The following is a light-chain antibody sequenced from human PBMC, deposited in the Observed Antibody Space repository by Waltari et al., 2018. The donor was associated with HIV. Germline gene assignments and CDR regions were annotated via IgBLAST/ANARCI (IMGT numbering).Light chain of an antibody. CDR2: LNHDGSH. V-gene: IGLV4-69*01. Sequence: QLILTQSPSASASLGASVKLTCTLSSGHSTYAIAWLQHQPEKGPRFLMKLNHDGSHTRGDGIPYRFSGSSSGAERYLTISSLQSEDEADYYCQTWDTGPWVFGGGTKLTVL. CDR3: QTWDTGPWV. J-gene: IGLJ3*02. CDR1: SGHSTYA.